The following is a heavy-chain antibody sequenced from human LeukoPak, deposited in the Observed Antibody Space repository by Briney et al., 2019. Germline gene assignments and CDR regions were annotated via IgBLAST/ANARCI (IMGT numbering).Heavy chain of an antibody. CDR3: RVFAETADY. Sequence: GGSLRLSCAASGFTFSSYWMNWVRQAPGKGLEWVANIKQDGSEKNYVDSVKGRFTISRDNAKNSLYLQMNSLRAEDTAVYYCRVFAETADYWGSGTLVTVSS. J-gene: IGHJ4*02. V-gene: IGHV3-7*01. D-gene: IGHD1-1*01. CDR2: IKQDGSEK. CDR1: GFTFSSYW.